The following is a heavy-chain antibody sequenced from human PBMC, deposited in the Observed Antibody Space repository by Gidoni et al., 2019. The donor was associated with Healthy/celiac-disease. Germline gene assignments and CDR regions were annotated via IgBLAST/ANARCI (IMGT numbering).Heavy chain of an antibody. V-gene: IGHV1-2*06. J-gene: IGHJ5*02. CDR3: ARVGNSSSWYRFDWFDP. Sequence: QVQLVQSGAEVKKPGASVKVSCKASGYTFTGSYLHWVRQAPGQGLEWMGRIHPNSGGTNYAQKFQGRVTMTRDTSISTAYMGLSRLRSDDTAVYYCARVGNSSSWYRFDWFDPWGQGTLVTVSS. D-gene: IGHD6-13*01. CDR2: IHPNSGGT. CDR1: GYTFTGSY.